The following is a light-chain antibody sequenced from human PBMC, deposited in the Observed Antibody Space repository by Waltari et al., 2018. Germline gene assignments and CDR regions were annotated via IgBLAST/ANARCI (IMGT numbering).Light chain of an antibody. CDR2: DAS. CDR3: QKYGTLPAT. Sequence: EIVLTQSPGTLSLSPGERATLSCRASQSVSRTLAWYQQKPGQAPRLLIYDASTWATGIPDRFSGSGFGKDFSLTISRLGPEDFAVYYCQKYGTLPATFGQGTKVQIK. J-gene: IGKJ1*01. V-gene: IGKV3-20*01. CDR1: QSVSRT.